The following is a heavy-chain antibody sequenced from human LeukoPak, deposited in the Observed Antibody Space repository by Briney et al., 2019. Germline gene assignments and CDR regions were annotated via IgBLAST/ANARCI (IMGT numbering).Heavy chain of an antibody. CDR3: ARDIQYYYDSSGYLNWFDP. J-gene: IGHJ5*02. Sequence: PGGSLRLSCAASGFTFSSYGMHWVRQAPGKGLEWVAVIWYDRSNKYYADSVKGRFTISRDNSKNTLYLQMNSLRAEDTAVYYCARDIQYYYDSSGYLNWFDPWGQGTLVTVSS. V-gene: IGHV3-33*01. D-gene: IGHD3-22*01. CDR1: GFTFSSYG. CDR2: IWYDRSNK.